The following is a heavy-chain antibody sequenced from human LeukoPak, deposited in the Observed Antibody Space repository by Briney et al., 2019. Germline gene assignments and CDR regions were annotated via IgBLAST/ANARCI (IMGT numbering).Heavy chain of an antibody. V-gene: IGHV4-39*01. CDR1: GASISSSSYY. CDR3: ARNSGHYDSSGYHDAFDI. D-gene: IGHD3-22*01. CDR2: IYYSGST. Sequence: SETLSLTCTVSGASISSSSYYWGWIRQPPGKGLEWIGSIYYSGSTYYNPSLKSRVTISVDTSKNQFSLKLSSVTAADTAVYYCARNSGHYDSSGYHDAFDIWGQGTMVTVSS. J-gene: IGHJ3*02.